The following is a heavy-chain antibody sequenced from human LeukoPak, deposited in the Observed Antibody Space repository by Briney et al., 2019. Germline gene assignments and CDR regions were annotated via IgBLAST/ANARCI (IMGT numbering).Heavy chain of an antibody. V-gene: IGHV3-21*01. D-gene: IGHD3-9*01. Sequence: PGGSLRLSCVASGFTFRSYSMNWVRQAPGEGLEWVSSISSSSTYIYYADSVKGRFTISRDNANNSLYLQMNSLRADDTAVYYCARDLNYDILTGSLRAYFDSWGQGTLVTVSS. CDR2: ISSSSTYI. CDR3: ARDLNYDILTGSLRAYFDS. J-gene: IGHJ4*02. CDR1: GFTFRSYS.